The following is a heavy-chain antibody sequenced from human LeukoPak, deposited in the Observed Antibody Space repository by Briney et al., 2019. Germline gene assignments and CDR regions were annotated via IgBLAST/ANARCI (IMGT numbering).Heavy chain of an antibody. CDR2: INHSGST. CDR3: AGGVTWIQLWRAGMDV. D-gene: IGHD5-18*01. CDR1: GGSFSGYY. Sequence: SETLSLTCAVYGGSFSGYYWSWIRQPPGKGLEWIGEINHSGSTNYNPSLKSRVTISVDTSKNQFSLKLSSVTAADTAVYYCAGGVTWIQLWRAGMDVWGQGTTVTVSS. J-gene: IGHJ6*02. V-gene: IGHV4-34*01.